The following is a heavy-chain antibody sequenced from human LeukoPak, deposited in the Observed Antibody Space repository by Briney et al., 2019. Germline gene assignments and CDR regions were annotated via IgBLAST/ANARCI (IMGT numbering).Heavy chain of an antibody. D-gene: IGHD6-6*01. CDR1: GFTFSSYW. CDR2: IKQDGSEK. CDR3: ATQIAAPGYNWFDP. V-gene: IGHV3-7*01. J-gene: IGHJ5*02. Sequence: GGSLRLSCAASGFTFSSYWMSWVRQAPGKGLEWVANIKQDGSEKYYVDSVKGRFTISRDNAKNSLYLQMNSLRAEDTAVYYCATQIAAPGYNWFDPWGQGTLVTVSS.